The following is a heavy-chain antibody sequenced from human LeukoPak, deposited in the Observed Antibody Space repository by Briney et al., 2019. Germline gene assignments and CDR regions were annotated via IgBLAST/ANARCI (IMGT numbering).Heavy chain of an antibody. V-gene: IGHV4-38-2*02. CDR1: GYSISSGYY. CDR3: ARVLYDFWSGFPSYYYYYMDV. CDR2: IYHSGST. J-gene: IGHJ6*03. D-gene: IGHD3-3*01. Sequence: SETLSLTCTVSGYSISSGYYWGWIRQPPGKGLEWIGSIYHSGSTYYNPSLKSRVAISVDTSKNQFSLKLSSVTAADTAVYYCARVLYDFWSGFPSYYYYYMDVWGKGTTVTVSS.